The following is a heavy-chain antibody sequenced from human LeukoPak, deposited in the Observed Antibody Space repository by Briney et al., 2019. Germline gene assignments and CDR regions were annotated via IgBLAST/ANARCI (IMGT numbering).Heavy chain of an antibody. D-gene: IGHD3-9*01. CDR1: GGTFSSYA. CDR2: IIPIFGTA. CDR3: ARALIGGLRYFDWARLAFDI. V-gene: IGHV1-69*05. J-gene: IGHJ3*02. Sequence: SVKVSCKASGGTFSSYAISWVRQAPGQGLEWMGGIIPIFGTANYAQKFQGRVAITTDESTSTAYMELSSLRSEDTAVYYCARALIGGLRYFDWARLAFDIWGQGTMVTVSS.